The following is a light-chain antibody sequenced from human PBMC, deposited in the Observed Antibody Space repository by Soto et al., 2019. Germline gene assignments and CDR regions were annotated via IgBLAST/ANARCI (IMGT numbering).Light chain of an antibody. V-gene: IGKV1-5*01. CDR1: QSFSSW. Sequence: DIQMTQSPSTLSTSVGARVTITCRASQSFSSWLAWYQQKPGKGPNLLIYDASILASGVPSRFSGGGFGTEFTLNISSLQPDDSAIYYCQHYNTYSTTFGPGTKVEIK. CDR3: QHYNTYSTT. CDR2: DAS. J-gene: IGKJ3*01.